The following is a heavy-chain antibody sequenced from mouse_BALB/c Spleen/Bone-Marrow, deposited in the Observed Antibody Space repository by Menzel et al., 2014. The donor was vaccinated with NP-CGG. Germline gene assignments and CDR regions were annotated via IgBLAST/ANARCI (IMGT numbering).Heavy chain of an antibody. V-gene: IGHV1S81*02. CDR1: GYTFTSYY. D-gene: IGHD2-13*01. Sequence: QVQLQQSGAELVKPGASVKLSCKASGYTFTSYYMYWVKQRPGQVLEWIGEINPSNGGTNFNEKFKSKATLTVDKSSSTAYMQLSSLTSEDSAVYYCTREGDSPFAYWGQGTLVTVSA. J-gene: IGHJ3*01. CDR3: TREGDSPFAY. CDR2: INPSNGGT.